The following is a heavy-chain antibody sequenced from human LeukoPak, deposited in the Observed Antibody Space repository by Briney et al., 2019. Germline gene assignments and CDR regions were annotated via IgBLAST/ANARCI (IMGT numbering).Heavy chain of an antibody. D-gene: IGHD6-13*01. CDR3: ARLAAAGTWYFDY. V-gene: IGHV4-39*01. CDR1: GGSISSSSYY. J-gene: IGHJ4*02. Sequence: SETLSLTCTVSGGSISSSSYYWGWIRQPPGKGLEWIGSIYYSGSTYYNPSLESRATISVDTSKNQFSLKLSSVTAADTAVYYCARLAAAGTWYFDYWGQGTLVTVSS. CDR2: IYYSGST.